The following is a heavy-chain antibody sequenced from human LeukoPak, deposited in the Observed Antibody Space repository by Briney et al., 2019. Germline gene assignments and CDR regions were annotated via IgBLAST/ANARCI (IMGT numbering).Heavy chain of an antibody. CDR1: GFTFSSYS. CDR2: ISSSSSYI. V-gene: IGHV3-21*01. J-gene: IGHJ4*02. Sequence: GGSLRLSCAASGFTFSSYSMNWVRQAPGKGLEWVSSISSSSSYIYYADSVKGRFTISRDNAKNSLYLRMNSLRAEDTAVYYCARDGPIAAAAYGNYWGQGTLVTVSS. D-gene: IGHD6-13*01. CDR3: ARDGPIAAAAYGNY.